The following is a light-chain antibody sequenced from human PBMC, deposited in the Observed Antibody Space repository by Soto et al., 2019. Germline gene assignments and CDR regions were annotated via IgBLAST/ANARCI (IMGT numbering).Light chain of an antibody. CDR1: QSVSNN. V-gene: IGKV3-15*01. CDR2: GAS. CDR3: HRRKSWPWGIT. Sequence: EIVRTHAPATLAGSPGETVTLSCRASQSVSNNLAWYQQKPGQAPRLLIYGASTTAPGIPARVSCSGSGTDSNLTISIRGPEDEAVDVYHRRKSWPWGITFGQGTRLEIK. J-gene: IGKJ5*01.